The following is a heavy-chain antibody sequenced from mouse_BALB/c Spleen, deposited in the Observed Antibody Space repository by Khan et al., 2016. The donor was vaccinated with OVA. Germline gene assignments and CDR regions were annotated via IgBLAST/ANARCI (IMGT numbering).Heavy chain of an antibody. CDR3: ARTARIKY. D-gene: IGHD1-2*01. CDR1: GYSITTGYG. J-gene: IGHJ2*01. Sequence: EVQLLESGPGLVKPSQSLSLTCTVTGYSITTGYGWNWIRQFPGNKLEWMGYISYSGNTNYNPSFKSRISITRDTSKNQFFLQLNSVTTEDTATYYCARTARIKYWGQGTTLTVSS. CDR2: ISYSGNT. V-gene: IGHV3-2*02.